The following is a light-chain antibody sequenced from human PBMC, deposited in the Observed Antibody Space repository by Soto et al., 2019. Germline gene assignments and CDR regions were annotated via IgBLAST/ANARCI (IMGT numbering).Light chain of an antibody. CDR2: GAS. V-gene: IGKV3-15*01. J-gene: IGKJ2*01. Sequence: EIVMTQSPATLSVSPGERATLSCRASQSVSSNLAWYQQTPGQVPRLLIYGASTRDTGIPARFSGSGSGTEFTLTISSLQSEDFAVYYCQQYNNWPPYTFGQGTKLEIK. CDR3: QQYNNWPPYT. CDR1: QSVSSN.